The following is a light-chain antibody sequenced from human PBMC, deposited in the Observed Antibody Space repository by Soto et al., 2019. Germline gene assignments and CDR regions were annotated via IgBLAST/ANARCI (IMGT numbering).Light chain of an antibody. J-gene: IGKJ1*01. V-gene: IGKV1-8*01. CDR3: QQYYSYPRT. CDR1: QGISSY. Sequence: AIQMTQSPSSLSASAGDRVTITCRGSQGISSYLAWYQQKPGKAPKLLIYAASTLQSGVPSRFSGSGSGTDFTLTISCLQSEDFATYYCQQYYSYPRTFGQGTKVDIK. CDR2: AAS.